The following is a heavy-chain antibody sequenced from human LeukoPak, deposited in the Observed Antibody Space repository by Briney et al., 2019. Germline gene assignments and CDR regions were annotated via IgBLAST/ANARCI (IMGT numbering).Heavy chain of an antibody. Sequence: PSETLSLTCAVSGGSISSSNWWSWVRQPPGKGLEWIGEIYHSGSTNYNPSLKSRVTISVDKSKNQFSLKLSSVTAADTAVYYCARSGYRYYYYYYMDVWGKGTTITVSS. CDR1: GGSISSSNW. D-gene: IGHD3-22*01. CDR3: ARSGYRYYYYYYMDV. CDR2: IYHSGST. V-gene: IGHV4-4*02. J-gene: IGHJ6*03.